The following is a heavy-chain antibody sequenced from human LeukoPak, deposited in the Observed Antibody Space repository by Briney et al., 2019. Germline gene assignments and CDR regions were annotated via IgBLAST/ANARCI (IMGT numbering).Heavy chain of an antibody. Sequence: GKSLRLSCAASGFTFSSYGMHWVRQAPGKGLEWVAVTWYDGRNNYYAASVEGRFTISRDDSKTTVYLLMNSLRAEDTAVYYCAREVAPLYFHYGMDVWGEGTTVTVSS. CDR1: GFTFSSYG. V-gene: IGHV3-33*01. D-gene: IGHD2-21*01. J-gene: IGHJ6*01. CDR2: TWYDGRNN. CDR3: AREVAPLYFHYGMDV.